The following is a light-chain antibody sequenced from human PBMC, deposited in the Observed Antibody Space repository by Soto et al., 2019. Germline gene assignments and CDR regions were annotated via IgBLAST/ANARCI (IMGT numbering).Light chain of an antibody. Sequence: QSALTQPASVSGSPGQSITISCTGTSSDVGGYNYVSWYQQHPGKAPKLMIYDVSNRPSGVSNRFSGSKSGNTASLTISGLQAEDEADYYCCSYTGSSTPVVFGGGTKVTVL. CDR3: CSYTGSSTPVV. J-gene: IGLJ2*01. CDR2: DVS. V-gene: IGLV2-14*03. CDR1: SSDVGGYNY.